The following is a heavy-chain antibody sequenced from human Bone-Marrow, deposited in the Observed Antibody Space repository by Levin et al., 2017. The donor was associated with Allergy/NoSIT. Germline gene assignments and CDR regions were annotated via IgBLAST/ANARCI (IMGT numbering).Heavy chain of an antibody. CDR2: ISWDSSSI. D-gene: IGHD5-18*01. V-gene: IGHV3-9*01. CDR1: GFKFDDHA. J-gene: IGHJ6*02. CDR3: ASRLTASGGLDV. Sequence: GGSLRLSCEASGFKFDDHAMHWVRQAPGKGLEWISGISWDSSSIDYADSVRGRFTISRDNAKNSLSLEMTSLRAEDTALYYCASRLTASGGLDVWGHGTTVTVSS.